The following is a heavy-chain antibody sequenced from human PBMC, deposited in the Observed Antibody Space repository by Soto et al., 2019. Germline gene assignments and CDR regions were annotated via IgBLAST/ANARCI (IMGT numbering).Heavy chain of an antibody. V-gene: IGHV1-69*13. CDR3: ARLPSYSSSWPQPDY. CDR2: IIPIFGTA. Sequence: VASVKVSCKASVCTFSSYAIRWVRQAPGQGLEWMGGIIPIFGTANYAQKFQGRVTITADESTSTAYMELSSLRSEDTAVYYCARLPSYSSSWPQPDYWGQGTLVTVSS. D-gene: IGHD6-13*01. J-gene: IGHJ4*02. CDR1: VCTFSSYA.